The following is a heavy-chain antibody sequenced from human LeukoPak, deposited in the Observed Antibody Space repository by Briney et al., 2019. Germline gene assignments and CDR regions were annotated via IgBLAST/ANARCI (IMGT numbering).Heavy chain of an antibody. CDR1: GFTFSSYS. D-gene: IGHD6-6*01. CDR2: ISSSSSTI. J-gene: IGHJ4*02. Sequence: GGSLRLSCAASGFTFSSYSMNWVRQAPGKGLEWVSYISSSSSTIYYADSVKGRFTISRDNAKNSLYLQMNSLRAEDTAVYYCARDEYRGDYWGQGTLVIVSS. V-gene: IGHV3-48*01. CDR3: ARDEYRGDY.